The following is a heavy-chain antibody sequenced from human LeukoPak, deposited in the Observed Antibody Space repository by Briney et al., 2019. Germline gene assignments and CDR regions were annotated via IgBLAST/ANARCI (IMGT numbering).Heavy chain of an antibody. Sequence: PSETLSLTCTVSGDSISPYSWSWVRQPAGKGLEWIGRIYASGYTDYDPSLRSRVTISVDTSKNQFSLKLTSVTAADTCVFFCARNHIVTGTYFDSWGPGTLVTVSS. D-gene: IGHD2-21*01. CDR1: GDSISPYS. CDR2: IYASGYT. J-gene: IGHJ4*02. V-gene: IGHV4-4*07. CDR3: ARNHIVTGTYFDS.